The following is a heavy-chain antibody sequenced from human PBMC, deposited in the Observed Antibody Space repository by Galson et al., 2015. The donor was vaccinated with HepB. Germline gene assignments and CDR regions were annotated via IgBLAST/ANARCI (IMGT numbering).Heavy chain of an antibody. V-gene: IGHV5-51*03. D-gene: IGHD4-23*01. CDR2: IYPGDSDT. CDR1: GYSFTSYW. J-gene: IGHJ3*02. CDR3: ARNRHDYGGNRDAFDI. Sequence: QSGAEVKKPGESLKISCKGSGYSFTSYWIGWVRQMPGKGLEWMGIIYPGDSDTRYSPSFQGQVTISADKSISTAYLQWSSLKASDTAMYYCARNRHDYGGNRDAFDIWGQGIMVTVSS.